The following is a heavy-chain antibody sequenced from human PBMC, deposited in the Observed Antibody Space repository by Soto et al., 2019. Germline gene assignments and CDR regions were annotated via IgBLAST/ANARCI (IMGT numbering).Heavy chain of an antibody. J-gene: IGHJ5*02. Sequence: GASVKVSCKASGYTFTSYGISWVRQAPGQGLEWMGWISAYNGNTNYAQKLQGRVTMTTDTSTSTAYMELRSLRSDDTAVYYCAMSGYIVLMVYATTTLDNWFDPWGQGTLVTVSS. CDR1: GYTFTSYG. D-gene: IGHD2-8*01. CDR3: AMSGYIVLMVYATTTLDNWFDP. V-gene: IGHV1-18*01. CDR2: ISAYNGNT.